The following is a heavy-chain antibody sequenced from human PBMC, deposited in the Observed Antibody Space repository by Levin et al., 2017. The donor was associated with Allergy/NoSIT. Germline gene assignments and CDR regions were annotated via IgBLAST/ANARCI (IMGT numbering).Heavy chain of an antibody. V-gene: IGHV4-30-4*01. CDR3: ARVPIHKAITLGGPEIPDSPDAFEI. D-gene: IGHD3-16*01. CDR2: IYYSGST. Sequence: SQTLSLTCTVSGASISSGDYYWSWIRQPPGKGLECIGYIYYSGSTYFNPSLRSRVIIAVVTSKNHFSLKLSSVTAADTPVYYFARVPIHKAITLGGPEIPDSPDAFEIWGQGTVVTVSS. J-gene: IGHJ3*02. CDR1: GASISSGDYY.